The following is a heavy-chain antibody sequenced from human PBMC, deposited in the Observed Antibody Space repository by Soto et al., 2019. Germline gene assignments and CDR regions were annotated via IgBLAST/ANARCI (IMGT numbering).Heavy chain of an antibody. CDR1: GGTFSTYT. J-gene: IGHJ5*02. V-gene: IGHV1-69*08. CDR2: IIPIIGII. D-gene: IGHD3-22*01. Sequence: QVQLVQSGAEVKKPGSSVKVSCKASGGTFSTYTITWVRQAPGQGLEWMGRIIPIIGIINYAQKFQGRVTITADKSPGTAYMELTRLRSHDTAVYYCAGDPDSHYNDSHASSYPWGQGTLVTVSS. CDR3: AGDPDSHYNDSHASSYP.